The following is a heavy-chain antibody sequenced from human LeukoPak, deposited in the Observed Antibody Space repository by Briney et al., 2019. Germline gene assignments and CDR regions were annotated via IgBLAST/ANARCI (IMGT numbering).Heavy chain of an antibody. CDR3: ASSTVVTPAYFDY. D-gene: IGHD4-23*01. CDR1: GGSFSGYY. Sequence: SETLSLTCAVYGGSFSGYYWSWIRQPPGKGLEWIGYIYYSGSTNYNPSLKSRVTISVDTSKDQFSLKLSSVTAADTAVYYCASSTVVTPAYFDYWGQGTLVTVSS. J-gene: IGHJ4*02. CDR2: IYYSGST. V-gene: IGHV4-59*08.